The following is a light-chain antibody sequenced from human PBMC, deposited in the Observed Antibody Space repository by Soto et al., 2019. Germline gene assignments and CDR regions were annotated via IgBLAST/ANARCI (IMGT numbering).Light chain of an antibody. Sequence: QSVLTQPPSASGTPGQRVIISCSGSSSNIGSTSTIASGYVHWYQQLPGTTPKLLIYRNTQRHSGVPDRFSGSKFGASASLAISDLRSEDLAYYCCASWDESLSGGIFGGGTKLTVL. CDR2: RNT. J-gene: IGLJ2*01. CDR3: ASWDESLSGGI. CDR1: SSNIGSTSTIASGY. V-gene: IGLV1-47*01.